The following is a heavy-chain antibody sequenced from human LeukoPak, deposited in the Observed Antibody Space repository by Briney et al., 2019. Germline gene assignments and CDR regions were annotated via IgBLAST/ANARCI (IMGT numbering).Heavy chain of an antibody. CDR3: ARTWELAFDY. D-gene: IGHD1-26*01. J-gene: IGHJ4*02. CDR2: IKQDGSEK. V-gene: IGHV3-7*01. Sequence: GGSLRLSCAASGFTFSSHWMSWVRQAPGKGLEWVANIKQDGSEKYYVDSVKGRFTISRDNAKDSLYLQMNSLRAEDTAVYYCARTWELAFDYWGQGTLVTVSS. CDR1: GFTFSSHW.